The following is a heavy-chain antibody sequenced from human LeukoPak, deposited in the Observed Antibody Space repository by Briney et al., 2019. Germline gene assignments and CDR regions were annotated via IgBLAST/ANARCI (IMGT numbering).Heavy chain of an antibody. CDR1: GGSISSDDYY. Sequence: SETLSLTCIVSGGSISSDDYYWSWIRQPPGKGLEWIGYIYYSGSTYFNPSLKSRVTISVDTSKNQFSLKLSSVTAADTAVYYCARVRGDAFDIWGQGTMVTVSS. J-gene: IGHJ3*02. CDR2: IYYSGST. D-gene: IGHD3-10*01. CDR3: ARVRGDAFDI. V-gene: IGHV4-30-4*01.